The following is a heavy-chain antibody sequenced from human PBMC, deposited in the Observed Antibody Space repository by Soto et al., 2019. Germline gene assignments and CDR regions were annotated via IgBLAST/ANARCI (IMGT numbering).Heavy chain of an antibody. CDR1: GVSISSGNW. CDR3: ARLVYDTRLNYMYFDF. CDR2: IFHDGTA. J-gene: IGHJ4*02. D-gene: IGHD3-10*01. Sequence: QVKLQESGPGLATPSGTLSLTCAVSGVSISSGNWWTWVRQSPQRGLEYIGEIFHDGTANYYPSFERRVAISVATSNNPFSRKLTSVTAADTAIYFCARLVYDTRLNYMYFDFWGQGTLFTVSS. V-gene: IGHV4-4*02.